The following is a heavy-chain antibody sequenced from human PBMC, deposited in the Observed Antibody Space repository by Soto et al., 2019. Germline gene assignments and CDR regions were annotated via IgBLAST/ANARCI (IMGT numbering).Heavy chain of an antibody. CDR2: IYYSGST. D-gene: IGHD3-9*01. CDR3: ARVDILTVYGFMDV. CDR1: GDSIRSGNHY. Sequence: PPETLSLTCTVSGDSIRSGNHYWSWIRQPPGKGLEWIGYIYYSGSTYYSPSLKSRVTISVDTSKNQFSLKLNSVTAADTAVYYCARVDILTVYGFMDVWGQGSTVTVSS. J-gene: IGHJ6*02. V-gene: IGHV4-30-4*01.